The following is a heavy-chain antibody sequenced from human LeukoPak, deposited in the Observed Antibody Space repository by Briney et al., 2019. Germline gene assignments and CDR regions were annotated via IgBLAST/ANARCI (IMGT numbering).Heavy chain of an antibody. CDR3: ARGGRSYYYGSGSYEIDY. Sequence: SETLSLTCTVSGGSISSYYWSWIRQPAGKGLEWIGRIYTSGSTNYNPSLKSRVTMSVDTSKNQFSLKLSSVTTADTAVYYCARGGRSYYYGSGSYEIDYWGQGTLVTVSS. J-gene: IGHJ4*02. V-gene: IGHV4-4*07. CDR2: IYTSGST. D-gene: IGHD3-10*01. CDR1: GGSISSYY.